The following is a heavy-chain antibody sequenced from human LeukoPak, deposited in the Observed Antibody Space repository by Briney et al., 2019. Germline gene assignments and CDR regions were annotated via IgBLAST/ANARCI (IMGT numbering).Heavy chain of an antibody. V-gene: IGHV4-39*01. CDR1: GGSISSSSYY. D-gene: IGHD2/OR15-2a*01. J-gene: IGHJ4*02. Sequence: SETLSLTCTVSGGSISSSSYYWGWIRQPPGEGLEWLGSIYYRGITYYNPSLKSRVTISVDTSKNQFSLKLSSVTAAGTSVYYCARHALRWPTPRIDCWGQGTLVTASS. CDR2: IYYRGIT. CDR3: ARHALRWPTPRIDC.